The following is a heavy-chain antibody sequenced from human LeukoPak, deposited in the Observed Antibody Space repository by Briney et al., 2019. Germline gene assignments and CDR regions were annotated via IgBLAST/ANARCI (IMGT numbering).Heavy chain of an antibody. D-gene: IGHD3-22*01. Sequence: SVKVSCKASGGTFSSYAISWVRQAPGQGLEWMGGIIPIFGTANYAQKFQGRDTITADESTSTAYMELSSVRSEDTAVYYCAREGQGYYDSSGYGAYYYYYYMDVWGKGTTVTVSS. CDR1: GGTFSSYA. CDR3: AREGQGYYDSSGYGAYYYYYYMDV. J-gene: IGHJ6*03. V-gene: IGHV1-69*13. CDR2: IIPIFGTA.